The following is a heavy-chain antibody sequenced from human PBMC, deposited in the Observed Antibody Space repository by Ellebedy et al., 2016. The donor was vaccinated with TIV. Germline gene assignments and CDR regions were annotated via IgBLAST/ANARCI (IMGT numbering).Heavy chain of an antibody. CDR2: IGSSGSFI. V-gene: IGHV3-21*01. CDR1: GFSFRSYS. D-gene: IGHD3-9*01. CDR3: ARNPGYYFDY. J-gene: IGHJ4*02. Sequence: PGGSLRLSCAASGFSFRSYSMNWVRQAPGMGLEWVSSIGSSGSFIYYADSVKGRFTISRDNAKNSLYLQVNTLRAEDTAVYYCARNPGYYFDYWGQGTLVTVSS.